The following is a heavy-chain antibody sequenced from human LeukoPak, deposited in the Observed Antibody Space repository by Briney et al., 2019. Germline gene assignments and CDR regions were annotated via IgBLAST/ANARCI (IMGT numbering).Heavy chain of an antibody. Sequence: SETLSLTCTVSGGSISSYYWSWIRQPPGKGLEWVGYIYYSGSTNYNPSLKSRVTISVDTSKNQFSLKLSSVTAADTAVYYCARLWYYDFWSGYYFDYWGQGTLVTVSS. CDR1: GGSISSYY. CDR3: ARLWYYDFWSGYYFDY. CDR2: IYYSGST. J-gene: IGHJ4*02. V-gene: IGHV4-59*01. D-gene: IGHD3-3*01.